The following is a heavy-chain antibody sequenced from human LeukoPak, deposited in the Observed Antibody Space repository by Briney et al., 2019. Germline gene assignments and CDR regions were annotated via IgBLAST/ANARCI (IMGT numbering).Heavy chain of an antibody. CDR3: ARGPPWSGFPKGRAFDI. D-gene: IGHD3-3*01. Sequence: SETLSLTCAVSGGSVSSPNDYWGWIRQPPGKGLEWIGEINHSGSTNYNPSLKSRVTISVDTSKNQFSLKLSSVTAADTAVYYCARGPPWSGFPKGRAFDIWGQGTMVTVSS. CDR1: GGSVSSPNDY. CDR2: INHSGST. J-gene: IGHJ3*02. V-gene: IGHV4-39*07.